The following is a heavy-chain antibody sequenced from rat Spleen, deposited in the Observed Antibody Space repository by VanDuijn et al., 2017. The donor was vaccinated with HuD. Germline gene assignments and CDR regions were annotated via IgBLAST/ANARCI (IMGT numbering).Heavy chain of an antibody. CDR1: GFTFNNYW. CDR3: TRSPLMYTTDYYYGGVMDA. V-gene: IGHV5-31*01. D-gene: IGHD1-6*01. J-gene: IGHJ4*01. Sequence: EVQLVESGGGLVQPGRSLKLSCVASGFTFNNYWMTWIRQAPGKGLEWVASITNTGGSTYYPDSVKGRFTISRDNAKSTLYLQMNSLRSEDTATYYCTRSPLMYTTDYYYGGVMDAWGQGASVTVSS. CDR2: ITNTGGST.